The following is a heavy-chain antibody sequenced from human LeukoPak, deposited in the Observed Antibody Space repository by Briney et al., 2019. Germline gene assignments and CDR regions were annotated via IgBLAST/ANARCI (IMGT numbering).Heavy chain of an antibody. Sequence: GGSLRLSCAASGFTFSSYSMNWVRQAPGKGLEWVSSISSSSSYIYYADSVKGRFTISRDNAKNSLYLQMNSLRAEDTAVYYCARDLNGYDSSGYYYYYMDVWGKETTVTVSS. CDR2: ISSSSSYI. V-gene: IGHV3-21*01. CDR3: ARDLNGYDSSGYYYYYMDV. D-gene: IGHD3-22*01. J-gene: IGHJ6*03. CDR1: GFTFSSYS.